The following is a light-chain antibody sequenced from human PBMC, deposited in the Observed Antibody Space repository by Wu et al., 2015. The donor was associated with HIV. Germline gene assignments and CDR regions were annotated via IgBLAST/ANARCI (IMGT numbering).Light chain of an antibody. CDR1: QSVSDN. CDR2: GAS. CDR3: HQRYNWPLT. J-gene: IGKJ5*01. V-gene: IGKV3-15*01. Sequence: EIVMTQSPATLSVSPGDRATLSCRASQSVSDNIAWYQQKPGQALRLLIYGASTRATGLPARFSGSGSGTEFTLTISSMQSEDFAVYYCHQRYNWPLTFGQGTRLEIK.